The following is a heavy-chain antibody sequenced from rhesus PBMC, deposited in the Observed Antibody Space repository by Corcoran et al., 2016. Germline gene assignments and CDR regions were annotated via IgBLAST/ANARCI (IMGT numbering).Heavy chain of an antibody. J-gene: IGHJ3*01. V-gene: IGHV4-169*01. D-gene: IGHD1-1*01. CDR2: IYGSGSST. CDR1: GGSISSSY. Sequence: QPQLQESGPGLVKPSETLSVTCAVSGGSISSSYWSWIRQAPGKGLEWIGYIYGSGSSTNYNPSLKSRVTLSIATSKNQLSLKLSSVTTADTAVYYCARGEAGTIGNAFDFWGQGLRVTVSS. CDR3: ARGEAGTIGNAFDF.